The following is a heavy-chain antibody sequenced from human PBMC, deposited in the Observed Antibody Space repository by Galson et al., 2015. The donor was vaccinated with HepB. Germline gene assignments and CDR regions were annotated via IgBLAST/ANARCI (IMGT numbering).Heavy chain of an antibody. CDR3: ARAVYYGSGSSLSHFWFDP. CDR1: GYNFTSYW. V-gene: IGHV5-51*01. Sequence: QSGAEVKKPGESLKISCKGSGYNFTSYWIGWVRQMPGKGLEWMGIIYPGDSDTRYSPSFQGQVTISADKSISTAYLQWSSLKASDTAMYYCARAVYYGSGSSLSHFWFDPWGQGTLVTVSS. D-gene: IGHD3-10*01. CDR2: IYPGDSDT. J-gene: IGHJ5*02.